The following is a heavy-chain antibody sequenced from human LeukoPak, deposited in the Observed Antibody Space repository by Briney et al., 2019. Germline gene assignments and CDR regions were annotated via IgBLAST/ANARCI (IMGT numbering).Heavy chain of an antibody. D-gene: IGHD3-10*01. V-gene: IGHV7-4-1*01. CDR2: INTNTGNP. CDR3: ARDRAYYYGSGIKYNWFDP. J-gene: IGHJ5*02. Sequence: ASVKVSCKASGYTFTSYAMNWVRQAPGQGLEWMGWINTNTGNPTYAQGFTGRFAFSLDTSVSTAYLQIRSLKAEDTAVYYCARDRAYYYGSGIKYNWFDPWGQGTLVTVSS. CDR1: GYTFTSYA.